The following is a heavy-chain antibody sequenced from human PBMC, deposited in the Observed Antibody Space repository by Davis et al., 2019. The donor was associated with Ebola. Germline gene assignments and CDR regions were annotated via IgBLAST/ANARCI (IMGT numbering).Heavy chain of an antibody. D-gene: IGHD3-10*01. J-gene: IGHJ4*02. V-gene: IGHV3-23*01. CDR1: GFTFSSYA. CDR2: ISGSGGST. Sequence: GESLKISCAASGFTFSSYAMSWVRQAPGKGLEWVSGISGSGGSTFYADSVKGRFTISRDNSKNTLYLQMNSLRAEDTAVYYCAKDLTMVQGVIDYWGQGTLVTVSS. CDR3: AKDLTMVQGVIDY.